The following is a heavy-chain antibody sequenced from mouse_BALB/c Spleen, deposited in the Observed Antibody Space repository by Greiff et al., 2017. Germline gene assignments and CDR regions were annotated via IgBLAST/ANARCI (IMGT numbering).Heavy chain of an antibody. CDR3: ARGGSTMITTGYFDY. CDR2: ISSGGST. D-gene: IGHD2-4*01. J-gene: IGHJ2*01. V-gene: IGHV5-6-5*01. Sequence: EVQVVESGGGLVKPGGYLKLSCAASGFTFSSYAMSWVRQTPEKRLEWVASISSGGSTYYPDSVKGRFTISRDNARNILYLQMSSLRSEDTAMYYCARGGSTMITTGYFDYWGQGTTLTVSS. CDR1: GFTFSSYA.